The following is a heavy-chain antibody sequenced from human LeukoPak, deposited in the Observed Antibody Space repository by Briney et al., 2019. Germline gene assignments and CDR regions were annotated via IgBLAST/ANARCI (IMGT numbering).Heavy chain of an antibody. V-gene: IGHV4-34*01. CDR3: ARGLGSAVAGTNYFDY. CDR2: INHSGST. Sequence: PSETLSLTCAVYGGSFSGYYWSWIRQPPGKGLEWIGEINHSGSTNYDPSLKSRVTISVDTSKNQFSLKLSSVTAADTAVYYCARGLGSAVAGTNYFDYWGQGTLVTVSS. CDR1: GGSFSGYY. D-gene: IGHD6-19*01. J-gene: IGHJ4*02.